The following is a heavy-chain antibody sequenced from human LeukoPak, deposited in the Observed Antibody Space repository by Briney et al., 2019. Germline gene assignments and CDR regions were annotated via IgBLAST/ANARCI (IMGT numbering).Heavy chain of an antibody. CDR1: GYTFTGYY. CDR3: ARGDTIFGVVIIPGHFDY. J-gene: IGHJ4*02. V-gene: IGHV1-2*02. D-gene: IGHD3-3*01. Sequence: ASVKVSCKASGYTFTGYYMHWVRQAPGQGLEWMGWINPNSGGTNYAQKFQGRVTMTRDTSISTAYMELSRLRSDDTAVYYCARGDTIFGVVIIPGHFDYWGQGTLVTVSS. CDR2: INPNSGGT.